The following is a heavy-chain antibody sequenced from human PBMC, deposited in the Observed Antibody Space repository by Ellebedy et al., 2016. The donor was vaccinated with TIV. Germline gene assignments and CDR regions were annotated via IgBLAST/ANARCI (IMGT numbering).Heavy chain of an antibody. D-gene: IGHD2-15*01. CDR2: ISSAGGTT. Sequence: PGGSPRLSCAASGFTFSNYGMHWVRQTPGKGLEWVAVISSAGGTTFYADSVRGQFIISRDNSENTLSLQMNSLRAEDTAVYYCAREGAHSNWYFDVWGRGTLVTVSS. CDR3: AREGAHSNWYFDV. J-gene: IGHJ2*01. V-gene: IGHV3-30*03. CDR1: GFTFSNYG.